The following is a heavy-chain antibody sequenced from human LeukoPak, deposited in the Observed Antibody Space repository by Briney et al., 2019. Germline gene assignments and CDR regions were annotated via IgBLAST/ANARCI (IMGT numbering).Heavy chain of an antibody. V-gene: IGHV3-23*01. CDR3: AKDPGGYTGRPKYYFDY. D-gene: IGHD5-12*01. CDR1: GFSVSNNY. Sequence: GGSLRLSCAVSGFSVSNNYMNWVRQAPGKGLEWVSTISGSGGSTYYADSVKGRFTISRDNSKNTLYLQMNSLRAEDTAVYYCAKDPGGYTGRPKYYFDYWGQGTLVTVSS. J-gene: IGHJ4*02. CDR2: ISGSGGST.